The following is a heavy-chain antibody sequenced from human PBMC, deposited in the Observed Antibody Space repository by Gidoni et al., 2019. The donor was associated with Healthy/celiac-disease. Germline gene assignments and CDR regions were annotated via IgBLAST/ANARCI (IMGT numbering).Heavy chain of an antibody. Sequence: QVQPQASGPGLVKPSETLSLTCTVSCGSNSSYYWSWLRQPPGKGLEWIGYIYYSGSTNYNPSLRSRVTISVDTSKNQFALKLSSVTAADTAVYYCARARIAVAGTYAFDIWGQGTMVTVSS. J-gene: IGHJ3*02. CDR2: IYYSGST. V-gene: IGHV4-59*01. CDR3: ARARIAVAGTYAFDI. CDR1: CGSNSSYY. D-gene: IGHD6-19*01.